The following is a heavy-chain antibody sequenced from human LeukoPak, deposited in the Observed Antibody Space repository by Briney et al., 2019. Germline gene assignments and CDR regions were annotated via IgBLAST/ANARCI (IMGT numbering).Heavy chain of an antibody. CDR2: ISSSSSYI. D-gene: IGHD3-3*01. Sequence: GRSLRLSCAASGFTFSSYSMNWVRQAPGKGLEWVSSISSSSSYIYYADSVKGRFTISRDNAKNSLYLQMNSLRAEDTAVYYCARDAPYDFWQYERFDYWGQGTLVTVSS. CDR3: ARDAPYDFWQYERFDY. CDR1: GFTFSSYS. J-gene: IGHJ4*02. V-gene: IGHV3-21*01.